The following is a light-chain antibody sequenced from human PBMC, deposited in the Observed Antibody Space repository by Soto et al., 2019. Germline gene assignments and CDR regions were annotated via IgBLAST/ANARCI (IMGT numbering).Light chain of an antibody. J-gene: IGLJ3*02. V-gene: IGLV1-40*01. CDR3: QSYDSSPSGWV. Sequence: QSVLTQPPSVSGAPGQRVTISCTGSSSNIGAGYDVHWYQQLPGTAPKLLIYDHSNRPSGVPDRFSGSKSGTSASLAITGLQAEDEADYYCQSYDSSPSGWVFGGGTKLTVL. CDR2: DHS. CDR1: SSNIGAGYD.